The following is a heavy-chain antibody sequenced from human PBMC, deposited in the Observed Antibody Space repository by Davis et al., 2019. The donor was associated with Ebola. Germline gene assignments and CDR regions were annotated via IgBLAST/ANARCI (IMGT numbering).Heavy chain of an antibody. D-gene: IGHD1-26*01. V-gene: IGHV1-46*01. Sequence: ASVKVSCKASGYAFTRFGMNWVRQAPGQGLEWMGIINPSGGSTSYAQKFQGRVTMTRDTSTSTVYMELSSLRSEDTAVYYCASWGGSYWGQGTLVTVSS. CDR3: ASWGGSY. J-gene: IGHJ4*02. CDR2: INPSGGST. CDR1: GYAFTRFG.